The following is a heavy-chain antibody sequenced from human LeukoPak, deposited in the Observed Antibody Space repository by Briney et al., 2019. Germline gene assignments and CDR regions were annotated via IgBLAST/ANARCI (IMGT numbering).Heavy chain of an antibody. CDR2: IGIRGDT. CDR3: ARGGIQVSGIDEFDY. V-gene: IGHV3-13*01. J-gene: IGHJ4*02. Sequence: GGFLRLSCAASGFTFIDYDMLWVRRVIGKGLEWVSAIGIRGDTHYSGSVKGRFTISRENAESSLYLQMNSLRAEDTAVYYCARGGIQVSGIDEFDYWGQGTLVTVSS. D-gene: IGHD6-19*01. CDR1: GFTFIDYD.